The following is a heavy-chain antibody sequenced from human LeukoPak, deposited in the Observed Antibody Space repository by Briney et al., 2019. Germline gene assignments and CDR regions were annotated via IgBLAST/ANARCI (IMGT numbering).Heavy chain of an antibody. J-gene: IGHJ6*04. Sequence: GGSLRPSCAAPGFTFSSYWMSWVRQAPGKGLEWVANIKQDGSEKYYVDSVKGRFTISRDNAKNSLYLQMNSLRAEDTAVYYCARDPVPRSSGYDRMDVWGKGTTVTVSS. CDR3: ARDPVPRSSGYDRMDV. CDR2: IKQDGSEK. V-gene: IGHV3-7*01. CDR1: GFTFSSYW. D-gene: IGHD5-12*01.